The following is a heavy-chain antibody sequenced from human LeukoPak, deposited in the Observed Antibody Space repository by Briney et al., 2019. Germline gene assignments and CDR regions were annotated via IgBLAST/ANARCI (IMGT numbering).Heavy chain of an antibody. CDR2: INSDGSST. V-gene: IGHV3-74*01. CDR3: ARQTIDITMIDY. J-gene: IGHJ4*02. CDR1: GFTFSSYW. Sequence: PGGSLRLSCAASGFTFSSYWMRWVRQAPGKGLVWVSRINSDGSSTSYADSVKGRFTISRDNAKNTLYLQMNSLRAEDTAVYYCARQTIDITMIDYWGQGTLVTVSS. D-gene: IGHD3-22*01.